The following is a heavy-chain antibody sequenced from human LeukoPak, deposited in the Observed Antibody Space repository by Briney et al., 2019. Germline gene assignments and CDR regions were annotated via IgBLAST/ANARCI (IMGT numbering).Heavy chain of an antibody. CDR3: ASSVAGPGYYFDY. V-gene: IGHV3-21*01. CDR1: GFTFSSYS. D-gene: IGHD6-19*01. J-gene: IGHJ4*02. CDR2: ISSSSSYI. Sequence: PGGSLRLSCAASGFTFSSYSMNWVRQAPGKGLEWVSSISSSSSYIYYADSVKGRFTISRDNAKNSLYLQMNSLRAEDTAVYYCASSVAGPGYYFDYWGQGTLVTVSS.